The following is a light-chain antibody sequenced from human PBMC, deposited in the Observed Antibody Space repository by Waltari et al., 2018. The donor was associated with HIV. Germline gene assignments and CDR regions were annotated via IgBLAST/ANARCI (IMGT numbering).Light chain of an antibody. CDR3: CSYAGDSSYV. CDR1: SSDVGGYDY. J-gene: IGLJ1*01. V-gene: IGLV2-11*01. Sequence: QSALTQPRSVSGSPGQSVTISCTGASSDVGGYDYVSWYQHHPGKDPKLIIYHVTKRPAGVPDRFSGTKSGNTASLTISGLQAEDEAYYYCCSYAGDSSYVIGTGTEVTV. CDR2: HVT.